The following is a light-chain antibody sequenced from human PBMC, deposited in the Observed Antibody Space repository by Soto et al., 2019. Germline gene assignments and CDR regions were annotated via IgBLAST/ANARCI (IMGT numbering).Light chain of an antibody. J-gene: IGKJ5*01. CDR3: QQYNNWPFS. V-gene: IGKV3-15*01. CDR1: QGVTTN. CDR2: DVS. Sequence: EIVMTQPPASLSVSPGERVTLSCRAGQGVTTNFAWYQQKSGQSPRLLIYDVSTRATGVPARFSGTGSETDFTLTISGLQSEDSAVYFCQQYNNWPFSFGQGTRLRL.